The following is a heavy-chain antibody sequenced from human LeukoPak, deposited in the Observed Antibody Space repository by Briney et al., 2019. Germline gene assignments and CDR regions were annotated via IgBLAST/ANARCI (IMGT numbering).Heavy chain of an antibody. Sequence: ASVKVSCKASGGTFSSYAISWVRQAPGQGLEWMGRITPIFGTANYAQKFQGRVTITTDESTSTAYMELTSLRSEDTAVYYCASEHGIAARPNWFDPWGQGTLVTVSS. CDR3: ASEHGIAARPNWFDP. D-gene: IGHD6-6*01. CDR1: GGTFSSYA. J-gene: IGHJ5*02. CDR2: ITPIFGTA. V-gene: IGHV1-69*05.